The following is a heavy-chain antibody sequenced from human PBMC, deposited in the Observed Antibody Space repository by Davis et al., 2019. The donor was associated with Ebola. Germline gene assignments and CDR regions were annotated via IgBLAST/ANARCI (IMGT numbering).Heavy chain of an antibody. CDR1: GFTFSDYY. CDR3: ARDNEQLVAYFDY. D-gene: IGHD6-6*01. V-gene: IGHV3-11*06. Sequence: GESLKISCAASGFTFSDYYMSWIRQAPGKGLEWVASISSGSSYISYAVSVKGRFTISRDNAKNSLYLQMNSLRAEDTAVYYCARDNEQLVAYFDYWGQGTLVTVSS. CDR2: ISSGSSYI. J-gene: IGHJ4*02.